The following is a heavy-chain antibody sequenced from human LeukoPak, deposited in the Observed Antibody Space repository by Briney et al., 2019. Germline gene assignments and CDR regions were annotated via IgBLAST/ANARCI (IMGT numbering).Heavy chain of an antibody. CDR3: ARAPRDYYDSNDAFDI. J-gene: IGHJ3*02. CDR2: INPDSGGT. V-gene: IGHV1-2*02. D-gene: IGHD3-22*01. Sequence: ASVKVSCKASGCTFTGYYLHWVRQAPGQGLEWMGWINPDSGGTNYAQKFQGRVTMTRDTSISTAYMELSRLRSDDTAVYYCARAPRDYYDSNDAFDIWGQGTMVTVSS. CDR1: GCTFTGYY.